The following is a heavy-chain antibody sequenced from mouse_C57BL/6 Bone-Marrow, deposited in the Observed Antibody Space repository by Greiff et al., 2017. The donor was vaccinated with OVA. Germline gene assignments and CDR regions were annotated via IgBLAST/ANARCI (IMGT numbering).Heavy chain of an antibody. CDR2: IDPETGGT. Sequence: QVQLKESGAELVRPGASVTLSCKASGYTFTDYEMHWVKQTPVHGLEWIGAIDPETGGTAYNQKFKGEAILTADKSSSTAYMELRSLTSEDSAVYYCTRGGIYYDYDVGDFDYWGQGTTLTVSS. V-gene: IGHV1-15*01. CDR3: TRGGIYYDYDVGDFDY. CDR1: GYTFTDYE. D-gene: IGHD2-4*01. J-gene: IGHJ2*01.